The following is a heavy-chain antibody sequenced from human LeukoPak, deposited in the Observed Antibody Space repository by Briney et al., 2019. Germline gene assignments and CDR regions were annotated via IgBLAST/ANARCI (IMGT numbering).Heavy chain of an antibody. CDR2: IYYSGSD. CDR3: AREGRAGTTNYGMDV. D-gene: IGHD1-1*01. V-gene: IGHV4-59*01. Sequence: SDTLSLTCTVSGGSISSYYWSWIRQPPGKGLEWLGYIYYSGSDNCKPSLKSRVIISVDTSKNQISMKLSSVTAADTAVYYCAREGRAGTTNYGMDVWGQGTTVTVSS. CDR1: GGSISSYY. J-gene: IGHJ6*02.